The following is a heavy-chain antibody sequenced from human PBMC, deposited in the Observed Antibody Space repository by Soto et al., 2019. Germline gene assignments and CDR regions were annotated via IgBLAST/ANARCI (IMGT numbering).Heavy chain of an antibody. CDR1: GYTFTSYA. D-gene: IGHD6-19*01. Sequence: GASVKVSCKASGYTFTSYAMHWVRQAPGQRLEWMGWINAGNGNTKYAQKLQGRVTMTTDTSTSTAYMELRSLRSDDTAVYYCARDTYSSGWYSYYYYGMDVWGQGTTVTVSS. V-gene: IGHV1-3*01. J-gene: IGHJ6*02. CDR2: INAGNGNT. CDR3: ARDTYSSGWYSYYYYGMDV.